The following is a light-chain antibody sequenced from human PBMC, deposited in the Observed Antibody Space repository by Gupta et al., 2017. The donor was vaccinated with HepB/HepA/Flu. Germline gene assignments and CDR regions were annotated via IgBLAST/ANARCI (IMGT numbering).Light chain of an antibody. CDR3: QQSYSTPRT. Sequence: DIQMTQSPSSLSASVGDRVTITCRARQRISSYFNWYQQKPGKAPKLLIYAASSLQSGVPSRFSGSGCGTDFTLPISSLQPEDFATYYCQQSYSTPRTFGQGTKVEIK. J-gene: IGKJ1*01. CDR2: AAS. V-gene: IGKV1-39*01. CDR1: QRISSY.